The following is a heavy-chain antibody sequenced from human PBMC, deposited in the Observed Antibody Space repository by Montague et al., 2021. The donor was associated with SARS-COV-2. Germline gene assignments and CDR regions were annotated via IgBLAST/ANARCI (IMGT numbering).Heavy chain of an antibody. D-gene: IGHD2-15*01. V-gene: IGHV4-4*07. CDR1: GGSISNYY. CDR2: IYSSGST. Sequence: SETLSLTCTVSGGSISNYYWSWIRQPAGKGLEWIGRIYSSGSTNYNPSLKSRISMSVDTSKNQFSLELSSVTAADTAIYYCARGYSHCSGGSCVFDYWGQGTLVTVSS. CDR3: ARGYSHCSGGSCVFDY. J-gene: IGHJ4*02.